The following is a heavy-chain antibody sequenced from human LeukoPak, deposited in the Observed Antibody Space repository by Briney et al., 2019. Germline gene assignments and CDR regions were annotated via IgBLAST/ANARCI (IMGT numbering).Heavy chain of an antibody. V-gene: IGHV3-30*03. Sequence: GGSLRLSCAASGFTFSNAWMSWVRQAPGKGLEWVAFIAFDGRVKYYADSVKGRFTISRDNSKDTLYLQMNSLRPDDTAVYFCVRDSRDWAFDIWGQGTMVSVSS. D-gene: IGHD5-24*01. CDR3: VRDSRDWAFDI. CDR2: IAFDGRVK. CDR1: GFTFSNAW. J-gene: IGHJ3*02.